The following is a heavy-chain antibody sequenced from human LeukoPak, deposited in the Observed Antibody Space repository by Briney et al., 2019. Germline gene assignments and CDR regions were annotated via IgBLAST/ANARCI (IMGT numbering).Heavy chain of an antibody. Sequence: ASVKVSCKASGYTFTSYYMHWVRQAPGQGLEWMGIINPSGGSTSYAQKFQGRVTMTRDTSTSTVYMELSSLRSEDTAVYYCASDLRGYSYYYGMDVWGQGTTVTVSS. CDR2: INPSGGST. J-gene: IGHJ6*02. CDR1: GYTFTSYY. CDR3: ASDLRGYSYYYGMDV. V-gene: IGHV1-46*01. D-gene: IGHD5-12*01.